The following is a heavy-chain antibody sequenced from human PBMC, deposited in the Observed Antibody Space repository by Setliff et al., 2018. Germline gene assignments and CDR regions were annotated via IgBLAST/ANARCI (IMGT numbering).Heavy chain of an antibody. Sequence: GASVKVSCKASGGTFRSDGFNWVRQAPGQGLEWMGRIIPVFGTAKYAQKFQGTVAITADESTNTVYIEFSSLRSEDSAVYYCTRGKMDVVAAAGKYCAMDVWGQGTTVTVSS. D-gene: IGHD6-13*01. CDR2: IIPVFGTA. CDR1: GGTFRSDG. CDR3: TRGKMDVVAAAGKYCAMDV. J-gene: IGHJ6*02. V-gene: IGHV1-69*13.